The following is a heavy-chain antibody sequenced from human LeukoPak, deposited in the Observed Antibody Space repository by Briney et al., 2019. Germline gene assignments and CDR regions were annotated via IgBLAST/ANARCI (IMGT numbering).Heavy chain of an antibody. CDR3: ARMGVGFYYYYYMDV. J-gene: IGHJ6*03. CDR1: GGSISSYY. Sequence: PSETLSLTCTVSGGSISSYYWSWIRQPPGKGLEWIGEINHSGSTNYNPSLKSRVTISVDTSKNQFSLKLSSVTAADTAVYYCARMGVGFYYYYYMDVWGKGTTVTVSS. V-gene: IGHV4-34*01. D-gene: IGHD3-16*01. CDR2: INHSGST.